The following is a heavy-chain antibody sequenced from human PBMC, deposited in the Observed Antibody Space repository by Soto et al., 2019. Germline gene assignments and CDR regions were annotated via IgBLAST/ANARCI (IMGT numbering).Heavy chain of an antibody. Sequence: LVKSGGGLVQPGGSLRLSCAATGFTFSNIWMSWVRRSPEKGPEWVASISPDGGEIYYVDSVKGRFTISRDNTRNSLYLQMNSLRAEDTAVYYCAKGPRWGQGTLVTVSS. CDR2: ISPDGGEI. J-gene: IGHJ4*02. CDR3: AKGPR. V-gene: IGHV3-7*01. CDR1: GFTFSNIW.